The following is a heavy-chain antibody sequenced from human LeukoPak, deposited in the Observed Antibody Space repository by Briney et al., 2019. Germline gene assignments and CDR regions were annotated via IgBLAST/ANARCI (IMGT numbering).Heavy chain of an antibody. CDR2: ISAYNDKT. D-gene: IGHD1-1*01. V-gene: IGHV1-18*01. CDR3: ARGEATTALDI. CDR1: GYPFSTHG. Sequence: ASVKVSCKASGYPFSTHGLTWVRQAPGQGFEWMGWISAYNDKTNYAQKFQDRVTMTRDTSTRTAYMELRSLTSDDTALYYCARGEATTALDIWGQGTLVTVSS. J-gene: IGHJ4*02.